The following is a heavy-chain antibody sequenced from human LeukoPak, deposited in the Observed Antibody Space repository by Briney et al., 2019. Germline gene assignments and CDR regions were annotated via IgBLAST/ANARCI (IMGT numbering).Heavy chain of an antibody. D-gene: IGHD3-3*01. CDR3: AKDRIPDGYYSIDY. J-gene: IGHJ4*02. CDR1: GFPFSTYA. CDR2: ITGNAGLI. Sequence: GGSLRLSCAASGFPFSTYAMNCVRQAPGKGLEWVSVITGNAGLIAYADSVKGRFTISRDNYKNTLYLQMNSLIAEDTARYYCAKDRIPDGYYSIDYWGQGTPVTVSS. V-gene: IGHV3-23*01.